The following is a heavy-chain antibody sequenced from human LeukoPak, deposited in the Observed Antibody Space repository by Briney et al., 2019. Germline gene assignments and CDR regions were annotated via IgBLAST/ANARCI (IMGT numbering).Heavy chain of an antibody. J-gene: IGHJ5*02. CDR2: IWNDGSKQ. Sequence: GRSLRLSCAASGFTFRNYGMNWVRQAPGKGLEWVAKIWNDGSKQYYAESVKGRFTISRDDSKNTLYLQMNSLRAEDTAVYYCARERTSGWDAFDTWGQGTLVTVSS. D-gene: IGHD6-19*01. V-gene: IGHV3-33*01. CDR3: ARERTSGWDAFDT. CDR1: GFTFRNYG.